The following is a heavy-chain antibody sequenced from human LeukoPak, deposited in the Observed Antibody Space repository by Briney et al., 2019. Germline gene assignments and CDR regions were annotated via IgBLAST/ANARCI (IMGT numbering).Heavy chain of an antibody. CDR2: IYYSGST. V-gene: IGHV4-30-4*01. Sequence: SETLSLTCTVSGGSISSYYWSWIRQPPGKGLEWIGYIYYSGSTYYNPSLKSRVTISVDTSKNQFSLKLSSVTAADTAVYYCARAKSQRGYTYGPHTYFDYWGQGTLVTVSS. CDR1: GGSISSYY. D-gene: IGHD5-18*01. J-gene: IGHJ4*02. CDR3: ARAKSQRGYTYGPHTYFDY.